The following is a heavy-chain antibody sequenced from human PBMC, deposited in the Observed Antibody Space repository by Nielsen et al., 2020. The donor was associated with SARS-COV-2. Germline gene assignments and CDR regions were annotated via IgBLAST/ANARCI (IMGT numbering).Heavy chain of an antibody. CDR1: GYSISSGYY. CDR2: IFHTGSI. D-gene: IGHD6-19*01. CDR3: ARGRGQWLSEYFQD. J-gene: IGHJ1*01. V-gene: IGHV4-38-2*02. Sequence: SETLSLTCSVSGYSISSGYYWGWIRQSPGKGLEWIGTIFHTGSIYLNPSLRGRVTISVDTSWNQFSLRLSSVTAADTGVYYCARGRGQWLSEYFQDWSQGTLVSVSS.